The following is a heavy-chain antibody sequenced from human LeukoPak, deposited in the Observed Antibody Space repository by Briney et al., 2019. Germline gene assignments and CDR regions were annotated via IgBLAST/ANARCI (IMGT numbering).Heavy chain of an antibody. CDR1: GFSFSTYD. Sequence: GGSLRLSCAASGFSFSTYDMSWVRQTPGKGLEWVSTISASGGTTYYADSVKSRFTISRDNSKNTLYLQMNSLRAEDTAVYYCAKHRIYYYYGMDVWGQGTTVTVSS. CDR2: ISASGGTT. V-gene: IGHV3-23*01. CDR3: AKHRIYYYYGMDV. J-gene: IGHJ6*02.